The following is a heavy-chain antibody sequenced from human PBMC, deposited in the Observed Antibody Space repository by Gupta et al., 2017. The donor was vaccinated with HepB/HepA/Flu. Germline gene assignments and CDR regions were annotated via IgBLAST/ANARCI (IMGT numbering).Heavy chain of an antibody. CDR3: ARGRYYYGSGSDAFDI. CDR2: IISSSSTI. Sequence: EVQLVESGGGLVQPGGSLRLSCAASGFTFSSYSMHWVRQAPGKGLDWVSYIISSSSTIYYADSVKGRFTISRDNAKNSLYLQMNSLRDEDTAVYYCARGRYYYGSGSDAFDIWGQGTMVTVSS. D-gene: IGHD3-10*01. CDR1: GFTFSSYS. V-gene: IGHV3-48*02. J-gene: IGHJ3*02.